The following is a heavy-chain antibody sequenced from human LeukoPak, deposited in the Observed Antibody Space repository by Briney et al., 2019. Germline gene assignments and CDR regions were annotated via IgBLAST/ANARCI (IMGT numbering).Heavy chain of an antibody. J-gene: IGHJ4*02. D-gene: IGHD5-12*01. CDR2: ISAYNDDT. Sequence: VASVKVSCKASGYTFNSYGISWVRPAPGQGLEWMGWISAYNDDTNYAQKLQGRVTMTTDTSTSTAYMELRSLRSDDTAVYFCARGGGILATPLIDYWGQGTLVTVSS. CDR1: GYTFNSYG. CDR3: ARGGGILATPLIDY. V-gene: IGHV1-18*04.